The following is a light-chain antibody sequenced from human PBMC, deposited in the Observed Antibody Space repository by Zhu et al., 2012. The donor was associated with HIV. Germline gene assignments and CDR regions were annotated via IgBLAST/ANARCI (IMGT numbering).Light chain of an antibody. Sequence: DIQLNQSPSFLSASVGDRVTITCRASQGISNHLAWYHQKPGKAPKLLIYGASIVQTGVPSRFSGSGSGTEFTLTISSLQPEDFATYFCQHLTLYPTFGGGSRVEIK. CDR1: QGISNH. CDR2: GAS. CDR3: QHLTLYPT. J-gene: IGKJ4*01. V-gene: IGKV1-9*01.